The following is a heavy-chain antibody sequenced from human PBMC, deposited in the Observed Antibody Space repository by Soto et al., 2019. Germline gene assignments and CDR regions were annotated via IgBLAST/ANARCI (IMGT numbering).Heavy chain of an antibody. CDR2: TYYRSKWYN. CDR3: ARDQWLEGWVDY. J-gene: IGHJ4*02. Sequence: SQTLSLTCAISGDTVSSNSAAWNWFRQSPSRGLEWLGRTYYRSKWYNNYAASVKSRITINPDTSKNQFSLQLNSVTPEDTAVYYCARDQWLEGWVDYWGQGTLVTVSS. CDR1: GDTVSSNSAA. V-gene: IGHV6-1*01. D-gene: IGHD6-19*01.